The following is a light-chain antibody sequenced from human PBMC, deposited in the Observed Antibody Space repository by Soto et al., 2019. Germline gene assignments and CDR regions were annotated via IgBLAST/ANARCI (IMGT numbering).Light chain of an antibody. CDR3: QQSYRTLT. CDR1: QSISSY. CDR2: AAS. V-gene: IGKV1-39*01. J-gene: IGKJ3*01. Sequence: DIQMTQSPSSLSASVGDRVTITCRASQSISSYLNWYQQKPGKAPKLLIYAASSLQSGVPSRFSGSGSGTDFTLTISSLQPEDSATYYCQQSYRTLTFGPGTKVDIK.